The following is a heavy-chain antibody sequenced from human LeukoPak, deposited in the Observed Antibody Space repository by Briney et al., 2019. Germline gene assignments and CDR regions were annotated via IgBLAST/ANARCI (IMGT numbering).Heavy chain of an antibody. J-gene: IGHJ4*02. V-gene: IGHV4-34*01. CDR2: INHSGST. CDR1: GGSFSGHY. D-gene: IGHD1-14*01. Sequence: PSETLSLTCAVYGGSFSGHYWSWIRQLPGKGLEWIGEINHSGSTNYNPSLKSRVTISVDTSKNQFSLKLSSVTAADTAVYYCADLGPITGSSWGQGTLVTVSS. CDR3: ADLGPITGSS.